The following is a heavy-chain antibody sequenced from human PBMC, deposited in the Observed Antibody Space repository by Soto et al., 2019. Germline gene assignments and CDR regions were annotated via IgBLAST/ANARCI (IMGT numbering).Heavy chain of an antibody. Sequence: ASVKVSCKASGYTFTSYAMHWVRQAPGQRLEWMGWINAGNGNTKYSQKFQGRVTITRDTSASTAYMELSSLRSEDTAVYYCASSDYVCGSYRYTFAIWGQGTIVTVSS. J-gene: IGHJ3*02. CDR2: INAGNGNT. D-gene: IGHD3-16*02. CDR3: ASSDYVCGSYRYTFAI. CDR1: GYTFTSYA. V-gene: IGHV1-3*01.